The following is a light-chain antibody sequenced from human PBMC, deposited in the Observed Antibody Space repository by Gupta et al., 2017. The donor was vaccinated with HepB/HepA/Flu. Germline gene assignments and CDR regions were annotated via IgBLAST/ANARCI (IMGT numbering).Light chain of an antibody. CDR1: QSVRNY. V-gene: IGKV3-11*01. J-gene: IGKJ1*01. Sequence: EIVLTQSPATLSLSPGERATLSCRASQSVRNYLDWYQQKPGQAPRLLIYDTSIRATGIRARFRGSGYGTEFTLTSSSLEPEDFAVYYCQQRNDWPPGAFGQGTKVEIK. CDR3: QQRNDWPPGA. CDR2: DTS.